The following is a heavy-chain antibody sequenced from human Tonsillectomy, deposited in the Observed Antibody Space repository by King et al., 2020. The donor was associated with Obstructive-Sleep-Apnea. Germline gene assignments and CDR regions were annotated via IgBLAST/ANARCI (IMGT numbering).Heavy chain of an antibody. Sequence: VQLVESGGGLVQPGGSLRLSCAASGFTLSSYAMTWVRQAPGKGLEWVSFISGSGGSTYYADSVKGRFTISRDNSKNTLYLQMNSLRAEDTAVYYCVKVNGYTYGYVDYWGQGTLVTVSS. J-gene: IGHJ4*02. D-gene: IGHD5-18*01. CDR2: ISGSGGST. CDR1: GFTLSSYA. V-gene: IGHV3-23*04. CDR3: VKVNGYTYGYVDY.